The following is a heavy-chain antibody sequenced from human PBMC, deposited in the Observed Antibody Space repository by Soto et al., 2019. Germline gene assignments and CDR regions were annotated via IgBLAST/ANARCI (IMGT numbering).Heavy chain of an antibody. CDR1: GYSFTTYC. Sequence: GESLKISCKGSGYSFTTYCISWVLQMPWKGLEWMGRIDSSDSYTKYSPSFQGHVTISADRSISTAYLQWSSLKASDTAMYYCARQEPDYYYYYGMDVWGQGTTVTVSS. J-gene: IGHJ6*02. V-gene: IGHV5-10-1*01. D-gene: IGHD1-1*01. CDR2: IDSSDSYT. CDR3: ARQEPDYYYYYGMDV.